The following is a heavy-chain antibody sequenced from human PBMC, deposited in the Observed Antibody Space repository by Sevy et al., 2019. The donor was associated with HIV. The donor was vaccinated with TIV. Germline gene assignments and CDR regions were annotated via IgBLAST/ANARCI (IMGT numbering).Heavy chain of an antibody. CDR2: ISYDGSNK. V-gene: IGHV3-30-3*01. D-gene: IGHD3-9*01. Sequence: GGSLRLSCAASGFTFSSYAMHWVRQAPGKGLEWVAVISYDGSNKYYADSVKGRFTISRDNSKNTLYLQMNGLRAEDTAVYYCARGAGSHYDILTGPFDYWGQGTLVTVSS. CDR1: GFTFSSYA. CDR3: ARGAGSHYDILTGPFDY. J-gene: IGHJ4*02.